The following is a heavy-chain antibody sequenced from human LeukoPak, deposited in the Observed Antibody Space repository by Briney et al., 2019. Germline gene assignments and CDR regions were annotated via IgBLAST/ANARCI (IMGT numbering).Heavy chain of an antibody. CDR3: ASQWDIVGAADY. Sequence: GGSLRLSCAASGFTFSSYGMSWVRQAPGKGLEWVSAISGSGGSTYYADSVKGRFTISRDNSKNTLYLQMNSLRAEDTAVYYCASQWDIVGAADYWGQGTLVTVSS. CDR2: ISGSGGST. J-gene: IGHJ4*02. V-gene: IGHV3-23*01. D-gene: IGHD1-26*01. CDR1: GFTFSSYG.